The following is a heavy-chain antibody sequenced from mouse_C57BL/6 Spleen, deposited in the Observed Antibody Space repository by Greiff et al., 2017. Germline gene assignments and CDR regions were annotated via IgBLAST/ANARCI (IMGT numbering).Heavy chain of an antibody. Sequence: EVMLVESGPGLAKPSQTLSLTCSVTGYSITSDYWNWIRKFPGNKLEYMGYISYSGSTYYNPSLKSRISITRDTSKNQYYLQLNSVTTEDTATYYCARSPIYYDYDGGVFDYWGQGTTLTVSS. J-gene: IGHJ2*01. V-gene: IGHV3-8*01. D-gene: IGHD2-4*01. CDR1: GYSITSDY. CDR2: ISYSGST. CDR3: ARSPIYYDYDGGVFDY.